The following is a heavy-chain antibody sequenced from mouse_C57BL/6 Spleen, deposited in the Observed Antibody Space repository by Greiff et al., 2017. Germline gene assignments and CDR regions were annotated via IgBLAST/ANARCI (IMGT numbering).Heavy chain of an antibody. CDR3: TRWGGNYVGYFDY. J-gene: IGHJ2*01. CDR2: IDPETGGT. V-gene: IGHV1-15*01. CDR1: GYTFTDYE. D-gene: IGHD2-1*01. Sequence: QVQLQQSGAELVRPGASVTLSCKASGYTFTDYEMHWVKQTPVHGLEWIGAIDPETGGTAYNQKFKGKAILTADKSSSTAYMELRSLTSEDSAVYYCTRWGGNYVGYFDYWGQGTTLTVSS.